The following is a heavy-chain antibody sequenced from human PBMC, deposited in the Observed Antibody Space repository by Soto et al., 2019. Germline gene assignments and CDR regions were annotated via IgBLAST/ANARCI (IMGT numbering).Heavy chain of an antibody. Sequence: QLQLQESGPGLVKPSETLSLTCTVSGGSISSSNYYWGWIRQPPGKGLEWIGNIYYSGSTYYNPSRKSRVTIAVDTSKHQFSLKLRSVTAADTAVYYCARADIVVVPAGVGFDPWGQGTLVTVSS. D-gene: IGHD2-2*01. J-gene: IGHJ5*02. V-gene: IGHV4-39*01. CDR3: ARADIVVVPAGVGFDP. CDR1: GGSISSSNYY. CDR2: IYYSGST.